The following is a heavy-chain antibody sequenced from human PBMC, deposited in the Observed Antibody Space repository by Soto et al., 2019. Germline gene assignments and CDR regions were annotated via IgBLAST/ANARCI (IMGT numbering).Heavy chain of an antibody. CDR2: ISAYNGNT. CDR3: ARAVEYYYDSSGYYWCAFDI. CDR1: GYTFTSYG. J-gene: IGHJ3*02. D-gene: IGHD3-22*01. Sequence: ASVKXSCKASGYTFTSYGISWVRQAPGQGLEWMGWISAYNGNTNYAQKLQGRVTMTADTSTSTAYMELRSLRSDDTAVYYCARAVEYYYDSSGYYWCAFDIWGQGTMVTVSS. V-gene: IGHV1-18*01.